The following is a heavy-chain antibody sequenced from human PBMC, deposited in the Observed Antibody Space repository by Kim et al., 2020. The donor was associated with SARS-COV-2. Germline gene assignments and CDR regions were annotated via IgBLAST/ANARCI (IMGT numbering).Heavy chain of an antibody. CDR3: ARDGWRVGATNSYYYGMDV. D-gene: IGHD1-26*01. J-gene: IGHJ6*02. V-gene: IGHV3-30*07. Sequence: GRLTISRDNSKNTLYLQMNSLRAEDTAVYYCARDGWRVGATNSYYYGMDVWGQGTTVTVSS.